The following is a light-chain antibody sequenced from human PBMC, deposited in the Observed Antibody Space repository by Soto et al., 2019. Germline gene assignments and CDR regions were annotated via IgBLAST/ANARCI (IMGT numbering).Light chain of an antibody. CDR1: QGLSSY. V-gene: IGKV1-8*01. CDR2: AAS. J-gene: IGKJ2*01. CDR3: QQYYSYPYT. Sequence: AIRMTQSPSSFSASTGDRVTITCRASQGLSSYLAWYQQKPGKAPKLLIYAASTLQSGVPSRFSGSGSGTDFTLTISCLQSEDFATYYCQQYYSYPYTFGQGTKLDIK.